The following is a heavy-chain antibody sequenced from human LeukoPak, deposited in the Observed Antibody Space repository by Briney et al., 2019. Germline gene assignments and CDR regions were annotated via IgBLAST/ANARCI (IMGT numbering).Heavy chain of an antibody. CDR2: ISGSGGST. D-gene: IGHD4-17*01. CDR3: AKDRGNYGDYEYAFNI. J-gene: IGHJ3*02. V-gene: IGHV3-23*01. CDR1: GFTFSNYA. Sequence: GGSLRLSCAASGFTFSNYAMSWVRQAPGKGPEWVSAISGSGGSTYYADSVKGRFTISRDNSKNTLYLQMNSLRAEDTAVYYCAKDRGNYGDYEYAFNIWGQGTMVTVSS.